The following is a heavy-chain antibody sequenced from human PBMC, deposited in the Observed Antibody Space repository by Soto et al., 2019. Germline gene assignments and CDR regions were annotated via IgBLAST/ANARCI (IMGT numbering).Heavy chain of an antibody. Sequence: EVQLMQSGAEVKKPGESLRISCKGSGYSFTSYWISWVRQMPGKGLEWMGRIDPSDSYTKYSPSFQGHVTMSADKSISTAYLQWSSLKASDTAMYYCARLRYDYGDYLWFDPWGQGTLVTVSS. CDR2: IDPSDSYT. CDR1: GYSFTSYW. V-gene: IGHV5-10-1*03. D-gene: IGHD4-17*01. J-gene: IGHJ5*02. CDR3: ARLRYDYGDYLWFDP.